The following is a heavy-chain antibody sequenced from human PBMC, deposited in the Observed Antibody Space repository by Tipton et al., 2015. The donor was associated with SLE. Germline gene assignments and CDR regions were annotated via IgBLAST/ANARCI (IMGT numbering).Heavy chain of an antibody. Sequence: SLRLSCAGSGFTFSSFPIHWVRQAPGKGLEWVAVISYDGSNKYYADSVKGRFTISRDNSLNTLYLQMNSLRAEDTAVYYCARSTATYYAIRDWGQGTLVTVSS. J-gene: IGHJ4*02. CDR3: ARSTATYYAIRD. V-gene: IGHV3-30-3*01. CDR2: ISYDGSNK. D-gene: IGHD3-22*01. CDR1: GFTFSSFP.